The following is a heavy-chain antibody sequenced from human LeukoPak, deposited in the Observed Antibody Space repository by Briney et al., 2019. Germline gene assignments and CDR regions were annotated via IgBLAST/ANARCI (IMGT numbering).Heavy chain of an antibody. V-gene: IGHV3-23*01. D-gene: IGHD6-19*01. CDR1: GFTFSSYA. CDR3: ATSGWTAGIDY. Sequence: GGSLRLSCAASGFTFSSYAMSWVRQAPGKGLEWVSAISGSGGSTYYADSVKGRFSISRDNAKNSLYLHMNSLRAEDTAVYYCATSGWTAGIDYWGQGTLVTVSS. J-gene: IGHJ4*02. CDR2: ISGSGGST.